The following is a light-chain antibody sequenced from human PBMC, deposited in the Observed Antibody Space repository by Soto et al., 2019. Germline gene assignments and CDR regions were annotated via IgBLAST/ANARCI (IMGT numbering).Light chain of an antibody. CDR3: SSYAGINNVGV. V-gene: IGLV2-8*01. CDR1: SRDVGGYKY. J-gene: IGLJ1*01. CDR2: EVN. Sequence: QSALTQPPSASGSHGKSVTISCTGTSRDVGGYKYVSWYQQHPGKAPKLMIFEVNKRPSGVPDRFSGSKSGNTASLTVSGLQAEDEADYYCSSYAGINNVGVFGPVTKVTVL.